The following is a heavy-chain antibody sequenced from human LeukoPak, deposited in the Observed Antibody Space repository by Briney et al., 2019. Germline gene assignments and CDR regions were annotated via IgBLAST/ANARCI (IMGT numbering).Heavy chain of an antibody. J-gene: IGHJ4*02. V-gene: IGHV3-23*01. D-gene: IGHD5-24*01. CDR3: AKGPQLRSDDY. Sequence: GGSLRLSCAASGFTFSSYAMSWVRQAPGKGLEWVSGISGSGDSTYYADSVKGRFTISRDNSKNTLFLQMNSLRGEDTAVYYCAKGPQLRSDDYWGQGTLVTVSS. CDR2: ISGSGDST. CDR1: GFTFSSYA.